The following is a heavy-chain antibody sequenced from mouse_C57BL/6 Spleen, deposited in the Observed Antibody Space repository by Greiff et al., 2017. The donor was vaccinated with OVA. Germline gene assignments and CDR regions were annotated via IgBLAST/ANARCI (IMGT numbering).Heavy chain of an antibody. CDR1: GFTFSDYG. J-gene: IGHJ4*01. V-gene: IGHV5-17*01. Sequence: EVPMGEAVVGLVKPGGSLKLSCAASGFTFSDYGIPCCLQAPEKGLSLVAYISSGSSTIYYADTVKGRFTISRDNAKNTLFLQMTSLRSEDTAMYYCARDLLEAMDYWGQGTSVTVSS. CDR3: ARDLLEAMDY. D-gene: IGHD2-10*01. CDR2: ISSGSSTI.